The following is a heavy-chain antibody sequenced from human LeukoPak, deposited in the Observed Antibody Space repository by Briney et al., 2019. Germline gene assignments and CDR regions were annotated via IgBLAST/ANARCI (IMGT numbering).Heavy chain of an antibody. CDR3: AKGRTYDRSPTEDY. J-gene: IGHJ4*02. D-gene: IGHD3-3*01. Sequence: PGGSPRLSCAASGFTFGSYAMSWVRQAPGKGLEWVSAISGSGGSTYYADSVKGRFTISRDNSKNTLYLQMNSLRAEDTAVYYCAKGRTYDRSPTEDYWGQGTLVTVSS. V-gene: IGHV3-23*01. CDR2: ISGSGGST. CDR1: GFTFGSYA.